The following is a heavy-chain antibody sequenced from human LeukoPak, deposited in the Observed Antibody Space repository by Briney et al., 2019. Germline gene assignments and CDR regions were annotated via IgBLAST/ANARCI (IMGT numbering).Heavy chain of an antibody. J-gene: IGHJ4*02. D-gene: IGHD3-16*02. CDR1: GYTFSNYD. Sequence: GASVKVSCKASGYTFSNYDINWVRQAPGQGLEWMGWMNPNSGRRVYAQKFQGRGTMTRNSSINTAYMELTSLRSDDTAVYYCARGLRSDYWGQGTLVTVSS. V-gene: IGHV1-8*01. CDR3: ARGLRSDY. CDR2: MNPNSGRR.